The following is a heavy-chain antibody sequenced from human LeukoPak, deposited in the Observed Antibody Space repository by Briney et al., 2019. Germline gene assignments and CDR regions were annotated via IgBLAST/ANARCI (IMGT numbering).Heavy chain of an antibody. D-gene: IGHD6-19*01. CDR1: GFTFTSEG. CDR2: ISYDGSNK. J-gene: IGHJ5*02. CDR3: AKDRGIAVAGGRWFDP. Sequence: PGGSLSLSCAASGFTFTSEGMHWVRQAPGKGLGWVAVISYDGSNKYYADSVKGRFTISRDNSKNTLYLQMNSLRAEDTAVYYCAKDRGIAVAGGRWFDPWGQGTLVTVSS. V-gene: IGHV3-30*18.